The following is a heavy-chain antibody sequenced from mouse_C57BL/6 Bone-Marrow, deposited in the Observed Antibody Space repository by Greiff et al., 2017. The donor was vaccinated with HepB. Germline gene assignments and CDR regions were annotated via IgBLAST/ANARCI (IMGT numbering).Heavy chain of an antibody. CDR1: GFTFSSYA. V-gene: IGHV5-4*01. CDR3: ARDRGTTVVRAMDY. D-gene: IGHD1-1*01. J-gene: IGHJ4*01. Sequence: EVMLVASGGGLVQPGGSLKLSCAASGFTFSSYALSWVRQTPDKRLEWVATLSDGGSYTYYPDNVKGRFTISRDNAKNNLYLQMSHLKSEDTAMYYCARDRGTTVVRAMDYWGQGTSVTVSS. CDR2: LSDGGSYT.